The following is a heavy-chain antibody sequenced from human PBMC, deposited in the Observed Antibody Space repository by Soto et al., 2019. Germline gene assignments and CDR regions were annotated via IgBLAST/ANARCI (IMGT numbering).Heavy chain of an antibody. D-gene: IGHD3-22*01. V-gene: IGHV5-51*01. J-gene: IGHJ3*02. CDR2: IYPGDSDT. CDR3: ARPPYDSSGYGAFDI. CDR1: GYSFTSYW. Sequence: GESLKISCKGSGYSFTSYWIGWVRQMPGKGLEWMGIIYPGDSDTRYSPSFQGQVTISADKSISTAYLQWSSLKASDTAMYYCARPPYDSSGYGAFDIWGQETMVTVS.